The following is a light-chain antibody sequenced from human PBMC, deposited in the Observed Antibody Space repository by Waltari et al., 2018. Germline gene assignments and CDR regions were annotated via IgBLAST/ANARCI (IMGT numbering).Light chain of an antibody. J-gene: IGLJ2*01. CDR1: SSDVGGYNY. CDR2: EVS. V-gene: IGLV2-14*01. Sequence: QSALTQPASVSGSPGQSLTISCTGSSSDVGGYNYVSWFQQHPGKAPKLMIYEVSNRPSGVSDRFSGSKSGNTASLTISGLQPEDEADYYCSSYTSSTTVVFGGGTKLTVL. CDR3: SSYTSSTTVV.